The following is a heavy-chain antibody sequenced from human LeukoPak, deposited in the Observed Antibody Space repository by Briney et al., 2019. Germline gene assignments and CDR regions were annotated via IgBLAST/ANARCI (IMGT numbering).Heavy chain of an antibody. D-gene: IGHD6-19*01. CDR1: GYTFTGYY. CDR2: INPNSGGT. Sequence: GASVKVSCKASGYTFTGYYMHWVRQAPGQGLEWMGWINPNSGGTNYAQKFQGRVTMTRDTSISTAYMELSRLRSDDTAVYYCARAGADDSSGWYRDEIDYWGQGTLVTVSS. J-gene: IGHJ4*02. CDR3: ARAGADDSSGWYRDEIDY. V-gene: IGHV1-2*02.